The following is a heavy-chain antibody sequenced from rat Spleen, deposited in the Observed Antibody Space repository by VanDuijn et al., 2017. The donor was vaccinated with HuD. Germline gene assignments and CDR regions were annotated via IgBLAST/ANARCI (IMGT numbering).Heavy chain of an antibody. Sequence: QVQLKESGPGLVQPSQTLSLTCTVSGFSLTDYNVHWVRQPTGKGLEWMGVMWSGGSTDYNSALKSRLSISKDTSKSQVFLKMNSLQTEDTATYYCAREGIGTTTDYWGQGVMVTVSS. J-gene: IGHJ2*01. D-gene: IGHD1-5*01. V-gene: IGHV2-30*01. CDR2: MWSGGST. CDR3: AREGIGTTTDY. CDR1: GFSLTDYN.